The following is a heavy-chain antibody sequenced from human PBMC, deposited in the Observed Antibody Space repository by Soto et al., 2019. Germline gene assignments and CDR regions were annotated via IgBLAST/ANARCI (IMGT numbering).Heavy chain of an antibody. J-gene: IGHJ4*02. CDR3: ARDRQQLVKPFDY. Sequence: ESGGGLVKPGGSLRLSCAASGFTFSSYSMNWVRQAPGKGLEWVSSISSSSSYIYYADSVKGRFTISRDNAKNSLYLQMNSLRAEDTAVYYCARDRQQLVKPFDYWGQGTLVTVSS. D-gene: IGHD6-13*01. V-gene: IGHV3-21*01. CDR2: ISSSSSYI. CDR1: GFTFSSYS.